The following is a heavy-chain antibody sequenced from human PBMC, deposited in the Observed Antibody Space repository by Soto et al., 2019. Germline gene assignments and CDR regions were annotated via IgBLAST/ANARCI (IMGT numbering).Heavy chain of an antibody. J-gene: IGHJ4*02. Sequence: EVQLVESGGTLVKPGGSLRLSCAASGFTFSSYTMNWVRQAPGKGLEWVSSISSSTSYIYYADSVKGRFTISRDNAKNSLSLQMNSLRAEDTAVYYCASTGLDYWGQGTLVTVSS. CDR3: ASTGLDY. V-gene: IGHV3-21*01. D-gene: IGHD3-10*01. CDR1: GFTFSSYT. CDR2: ISSSTSYI.